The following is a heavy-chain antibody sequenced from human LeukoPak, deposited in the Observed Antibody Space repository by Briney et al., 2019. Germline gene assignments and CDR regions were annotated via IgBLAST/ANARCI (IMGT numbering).Heavy chain of an antibody. V-gene: IGHV4-39*01. Sequence: SETLSLTCTVSGGSISSSSYSWGWIRQPPGKGLEWIGSIYYSGSTYYNPSPKSRVTISVDTSKNQFSLKLSSVTAADTAVYYCASVVVTAYYYFDYWGQGTLVTVSS. J-gene: IGHJ4*02. CDR3: ASVVVTAYYYFDY. CDR2: IYYSGST. D-gene: IGHD2-21*02. CDR1: GGSISSSSYS.